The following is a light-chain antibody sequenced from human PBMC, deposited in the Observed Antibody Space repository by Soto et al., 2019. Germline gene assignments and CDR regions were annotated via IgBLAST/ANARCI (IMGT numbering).Light chain of an antibody. CDR2: DAS. J-gene: IGKJ3*01. V-gene: IGKV3-11*01. CDR3: QQRSSWPT. Sequence: EIVLTQSPATLSLSPGERATLSCRASQSVSSYLAWYQQKPGQAPRLLIYDASNRATGIPARFSGNGSGTNFTLTISSLEPEDIGVYYCQQRSSWPTFGPGTKVDIK. CDR1: QSVSSY.